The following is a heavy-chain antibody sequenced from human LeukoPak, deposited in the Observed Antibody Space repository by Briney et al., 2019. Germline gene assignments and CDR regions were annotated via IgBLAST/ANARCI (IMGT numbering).Heavy chain of an antibody. CDR3: ARDPRGRDYFDY. J-gene: IGHJ4*02. CDR1: GYSFTSYY. Sequence: ASVKVSCKASGYSFTSYYMHWVRQAPGQGLEWMGIINPSGGGTSYAQKFRGRVTMTRDTSTSTVYMELSSLRSEDTAVYYCARDPRGRDYFDYWGQGALVTVSS. V-gene: IGHV1-46*01. CDR2: INPSGGGT.